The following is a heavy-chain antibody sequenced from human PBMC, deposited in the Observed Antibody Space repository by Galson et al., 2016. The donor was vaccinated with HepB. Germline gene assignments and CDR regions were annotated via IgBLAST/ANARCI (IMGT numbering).Heavy chain of an antibody. V-gene: IGHV3-13*01. CDR2: IGTAGDT. Sequence: SLRLSCAASGFTFSSYDMHWVRQATGKGLEWVSAIGTAGDTYYPGSVKGRFTISRENAKNSLYLQMNSLRAGETAVYYCARDRGGRGDYGMDVWGQGTTVTVSS. D-gene: IGHD3-16*01. CDR1: GFTFSSYD. J-gene: IGHJ6*02. CDR3: ARDRGGRGDYGMDV.